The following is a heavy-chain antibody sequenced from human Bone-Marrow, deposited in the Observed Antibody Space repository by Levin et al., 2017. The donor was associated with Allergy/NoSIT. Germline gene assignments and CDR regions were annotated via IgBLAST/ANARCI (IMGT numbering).Heavy chain of an antibody. CDR3: AKGVAWDNNVLPGHYSYFYALDV. V-gene: IGHV3-23*01. J-gene: IGHJ6*02. Sequence: GGSLRLSCEASGFSFSNFALSWVRQAPGKGLQWVSTISGSGDNTFYADSVKGRFTISRDNSKDTVYLQIITLRVEDMAVYYCAKGVAWDNNVLPGHYSYFYALDVWGQGTTVTVSS. CDR1: GFSFSNFA. CDR2: ISGSGDNT. D-gene: IGHD1-26*01.